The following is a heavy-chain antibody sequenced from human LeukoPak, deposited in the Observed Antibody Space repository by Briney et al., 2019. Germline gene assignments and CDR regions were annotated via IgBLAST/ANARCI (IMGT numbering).Heavy chain of an antibody. CDR2: LYPSGST. D-gene: IGHD3-22*01. V-gene: IGHV4-59*01. Sequence: SETLSLTCSVSGGSINSGYWSWIRQPPGKGLEWIGLLYPSGSTNYNPSLKSRVTISVDTSKNQFSLKLSSVTAADTAVYYCARDYYDSSGWGLFDYWGQGTLVTVSS. J-gene: IGHJ4*02. CDR1: GGSINSGY. CDR3: ARDYYDSSGWGLFDY.